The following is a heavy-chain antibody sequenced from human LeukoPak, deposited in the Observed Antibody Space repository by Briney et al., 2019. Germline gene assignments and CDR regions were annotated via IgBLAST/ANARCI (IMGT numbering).Heavy chain of an antibody. Sequence: QAGGSLRLSCAASGFTFSSYSMNWVRQAPGKGLEWVSYISSSSSTIYYADSVKGRFTISRDNAKNSLYLQMNSLRAEDTAVYYCASSGYCSGGSCYSASYCYYYMDVWGKGTTVTVSS. D-gene: IGHD2-15*01. CDR3: ASSGYCSGGSCYSASYCYYYMDV. V-gene: IGHV3-48*01. CDR1: GFTFSSYS. CDR2: ISSSSSTI. J-gene: IGHJ6*03.